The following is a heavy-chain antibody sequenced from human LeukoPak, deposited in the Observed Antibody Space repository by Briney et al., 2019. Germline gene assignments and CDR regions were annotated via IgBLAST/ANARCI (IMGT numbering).Heavy chain of an antibody. CDR1: GFTFSSYG. J-gene: IGHJ4*02. CDR2: ISGSGGST. Sequence: GGTLRLSCAASGFTFSSYGMSWVRQAPGKGLEWVSAISGSGGSTYYADSVKGRFTISRDNSKNTLYLQMNSLRAEDMAVYYCATYRQVLLPFESWGQETLVTVSS. D-gene: IGHD2-8*02. CDR3: ATYRQVLLPFES. V-gene: IGHV3-23*01.